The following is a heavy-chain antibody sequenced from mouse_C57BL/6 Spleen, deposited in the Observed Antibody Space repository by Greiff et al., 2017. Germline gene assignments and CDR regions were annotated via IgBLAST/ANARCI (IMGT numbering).Heavy chain of an antibody. CDR3: ARPDYSNSYYYAMDY. CDR2: ISSGGSYT. V-gene: IGHV5-6*01. CDR1: GFTFSSYG. J-gene: IGHJ4*01. Sequence: EVMLVESGGDLVKPGGSLKLSCAASGFTFSSYGMSWVRQTPDKRLEWVATISSGGSYTYSPDSVKGRFTISRDNAKNTLYLQMSSLKSEDTAMYYCARPDYSNSYYYAMDYWGQGTSVTVSS. D-gene: IGHD2-5*01.